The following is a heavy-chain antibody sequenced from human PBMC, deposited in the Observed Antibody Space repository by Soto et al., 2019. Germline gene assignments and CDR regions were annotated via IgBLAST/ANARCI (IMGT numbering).Heavy chain of an antibody. D-gene: IGHD3-10*01. CDR1: GFTFSSYG. V-gene: IGHV3-30*18. CDR3: ANEFREEWFGEPNETYYYGMDV. J-gene: IGHJ6*02. CDR2: ISYDGSNK. Sequence: GGSLRLSCAASGFTFSSYGMHWVRQAPGKGLEWVAVISYDGSNKYYADSVKGRFTISRDNSKNTLYLQMNSLRAEDTAVYYCANEFREEWFGEPNETYYYGMDVWGQGTTVTVSS.